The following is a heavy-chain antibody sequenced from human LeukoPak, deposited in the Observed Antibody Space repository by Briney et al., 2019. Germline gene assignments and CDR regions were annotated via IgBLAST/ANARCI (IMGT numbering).Heavy chain of an antibody. J-gene: IGHJ4*02. V-gene: IGHV4-59*01. Sequence: PSESLSLTCTVSGGSISNYYWSWIRQPPGKGLEWIGYIYYSGNTNYNPSLKSRVTISVDTSKNQFSLKLSSVTAADTAVYYCVRENYSSGWYGLIDYWGQATL. CDR2: IYYSGNT. CDR3: VRENYSSGWYGLIDY. D-gene: IGHD6-19*01. CDR1: GGSISNYY.